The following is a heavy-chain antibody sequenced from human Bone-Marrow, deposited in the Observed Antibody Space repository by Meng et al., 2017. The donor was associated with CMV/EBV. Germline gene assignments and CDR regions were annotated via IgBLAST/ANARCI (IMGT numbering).Heavy chain of an antibody. D-gene: IGHD3-3*01. CDR2: IYYSGST. Sequence: EPRKGTGPGLVKPSETLSLTCTVSGGSISSYYWSWIRQPPGKGLEWIGYIYYSGSTNYNPSLKSRVTISVDTSKNQFALKLSSVTDADTAVYYCAREPTRSGPIDYWGQGTLVTVSS. V-gene: IGHV4-59*01. CDR3: AREPTRSGPIDY. J-gene: IGHJ4*02. CDR1: GGSISSYY.